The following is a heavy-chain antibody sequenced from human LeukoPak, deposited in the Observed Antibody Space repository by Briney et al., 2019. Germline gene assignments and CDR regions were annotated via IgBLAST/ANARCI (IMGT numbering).Heavy chain of an antibody. CDR3: AREMEGYYDSSGYYYQLFFDY. CDR2: IHGIGGKT. Sequence: RPGGSLRLSCAASGFIFEDFAMSWVRQVPGKGLEWVSSIHGIGGKTIYADSVKGRFTISRDNSKNTLYLQMNSLRAEDTAVYYCAREMEGYYDSSGYYYQLFFDYWGQGTLVTVSS. J-gene: IGHJ4*02. V-gene: IGHV3-20*04. D-gene: IGHD3-22*01. CDR1: GFIFEDFA.